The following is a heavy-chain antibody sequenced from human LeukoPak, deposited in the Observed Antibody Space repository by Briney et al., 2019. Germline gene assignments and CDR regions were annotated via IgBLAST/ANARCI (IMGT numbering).Heavy chain of an antibody. CDR1: GYTFTSYV. D-gene: IGHD3-10*01. CDR2: ISAYNGNT. CDR3: ARDKALVAAPGDY. V-gene: IGHV1-18*01. J-gene: IGHJ4*02. Sequence: GASVKVSCTASGYTFTSYVIRWVRPAPGQGVDGVGWISAYNGNTNYAQKLQGRVTMTTDKSTSTDYMELRSLRSDDPAVYYCARDKALVAAPGDYWGQGTPVTVSS.